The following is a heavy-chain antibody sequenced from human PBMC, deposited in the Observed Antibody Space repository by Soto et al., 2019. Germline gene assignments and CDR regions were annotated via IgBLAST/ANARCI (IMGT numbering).Heavy chain of an antibody. CDR1: GFTFSSYG. CDR3: XXXXXXXXXXXXXXLGYFDY. Sequence: QVQLVESGGGVVQPGRSLRLSCAASGFTFSSYGMHWVRQAPGKGLEWVAVXXYDGSNKYYADSVKGRFTISRDNSKNTLYLQXXXXXXXXXXXXXXXXXXXXXXXXXXXXLGYFDYWGQGTLVTVSS. V-gene: IGHV3-30*03. CDR2: XXYDGSNK. J-gene: IGHJ4*02.